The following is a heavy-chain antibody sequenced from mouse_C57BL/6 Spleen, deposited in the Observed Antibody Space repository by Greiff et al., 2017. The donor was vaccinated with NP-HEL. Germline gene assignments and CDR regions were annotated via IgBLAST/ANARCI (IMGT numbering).Heavy chain of an antibody. CDR2: ISSGSSTI. Sequence: EVKLQESGGGLVKPGGSLKLSCAASGFTFSDYGMHWVRQAPEKGLEWVAYISSGSSTIYYADTVKGRFTISRDNAKNTLFLQMTSLRSEDTAMYYCATYGNYYAMDYWGQGTSVTVSS. CDR3: ATYGNYYAMDY. CDR1: GFTFSDYG. J-gene: IGHJ4*01. V-gene: IGHV5-17*01. D-gene: IGHD2-1*01.